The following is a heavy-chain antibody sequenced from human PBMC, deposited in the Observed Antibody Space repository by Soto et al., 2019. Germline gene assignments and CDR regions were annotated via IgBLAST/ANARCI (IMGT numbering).Heavy chain of an antibody. CDR1: GGSISSGDYY. CDR3: ARDVRGYCSSTSCYTSDY. Sequence: SETLSLTCTVSGGSISSGDYYWSWIRQPPGKGLEWIGYIYYSGSTYYNPSLKSRVTISVDTSKNQFSLKLSSVTAADTAVYYCARDVRGYCSSTSCYTSDYWGQGTLVTVSS. D-gene: IGHD2-2*02. J-gene: IGHJ4*02. CDR2: IYYSGST. V-gene: IGHV4-30-4*01.